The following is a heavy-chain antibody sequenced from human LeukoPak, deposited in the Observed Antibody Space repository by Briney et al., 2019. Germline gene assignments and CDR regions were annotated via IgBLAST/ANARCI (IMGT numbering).Heavy chain of an antibody. CDR1: GFTFSRYG. D-gene: IGHD2-8*01. J-gene: IGHJ4*02. V-gene: IGHV3-30*18. CDR3: AKLNNAGYCTDGVCDY. Sequence: GGSLRLSCAASGFTFSRYGMHCVRQGPGKGLEWVAVISYDRSNKYYADSVKGRFTISRDNSKNTLYLQMNSLRSEDTAVYYCAKLNNAGYCTDGVCDYWGQGTLVTVSS. CDR2: ISYDRSNK.